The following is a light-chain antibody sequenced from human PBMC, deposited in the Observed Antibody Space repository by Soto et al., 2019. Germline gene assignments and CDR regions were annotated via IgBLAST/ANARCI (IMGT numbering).Light chain of an antibody. V-gene: IGKV1D-12*01. Sequence: DIQMTQSPASVSASLGDRVSITCRASQDIRSWVAWHQQKPGEAPKLLIYGASSLQSGVPSRFSGSGSGTHFTLTISSLQPEDFATYYCQQTNSFPITFGPGTRLELK. J-gene: IGKJ5*01. CDR2: GAS. CDR1: QDIRSW. CDR3: QQTNSFPIT.